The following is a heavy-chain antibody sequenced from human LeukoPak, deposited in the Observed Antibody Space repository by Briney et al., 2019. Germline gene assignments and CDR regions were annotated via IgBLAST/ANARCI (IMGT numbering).Heavy chain of an antibody. D-gene: IGHD6-19*01. CDR1: GFTFSNCW. V-gene: IGHV3-74*01. CDR3: ARGAQSSGWGFDL. Sequence: PGGSLRLSCTASGFTFSNCWMHWVRQAPGKGLVWVSRINSDGRSTTYADSVKGRFTISRDNAKNTLYLQMNSLRAEDAAVYFCARGAQSSGWGFDLWGRGALVTVSS. CDR2: INSDGRST. J-gene: IGHJ2*01.